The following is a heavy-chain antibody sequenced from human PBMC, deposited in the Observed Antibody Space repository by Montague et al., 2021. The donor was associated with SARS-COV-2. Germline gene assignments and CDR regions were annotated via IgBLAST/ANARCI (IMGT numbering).Heavy chain of an antibody. V-gene: IGHV4-39*01. Sequence: SETLSLTCTVSGGSISSSSYYWGWIRQPPGKGLEWIGSIYYSGSTYYXXXLKSRVTISVDTSKNQFSLKLSSVTAADTAVYYCAGSLPSIAAAGTVAAFDIWGQGTMVTVSS. D-gene: IGHD6-13*01. J-gene: IGHJ3*02. CDR1: GGSISSSSYY. CDR2: IYYSGST. CDR3: AGSLPSIAAAGTVAAFDI.